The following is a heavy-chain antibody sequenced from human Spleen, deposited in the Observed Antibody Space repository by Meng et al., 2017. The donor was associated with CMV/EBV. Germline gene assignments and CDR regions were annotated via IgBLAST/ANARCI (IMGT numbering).Heavy chain of an antibody. Sequence: GESLKISCAASGFTFSSYWMHWVRQAPGKGLVWVSRINSDGSSTSYADSVKGRFTISRDNAKNTLYLQMNSLRAEDTAVYYCAKVGTRGLVPAASYLDYWGQGTLVTVSS. CDR2: INSDGSST. CDR3: AKVGTRGLVPAASYLDY. J-gene: IGHJ4*02. CDR1: GFTFSSYW. V-gene: IGHV3-74*01. D-gene: IGHD2-2*01.